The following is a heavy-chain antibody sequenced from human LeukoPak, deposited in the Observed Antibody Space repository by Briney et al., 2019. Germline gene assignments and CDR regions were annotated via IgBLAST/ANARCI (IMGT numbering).Heavy chain of an antibody. V-gene: IGHV4-61*08. Sequence: SETLSLTCAVSGGSISSGGYSWSWIRQPPGKGLEWIGYIYYSGSTNYNPSLKSRVTISVDTSKNQFSLKLSSVTAADTAVYYCASGPDYGMDVWGQGTTVTVSS. CDR1: GGSISSGGYS. CDR2: IYYSGST. J-gene: IGHJ6*02. CDR3: ASGPDYGMDV.